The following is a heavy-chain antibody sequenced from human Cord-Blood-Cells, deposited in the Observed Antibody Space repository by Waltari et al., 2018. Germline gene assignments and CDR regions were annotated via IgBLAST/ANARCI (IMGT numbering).Heavy chain of an antibody. CDR1: GFTFSSYA. Sequence: EVQLLESGGGLVQPGGSLRLSCAASGFTFSSYAMSWVRQPPGKGLEWVSAISGSGGRKYDADCVKGRLTISRDNSKNTLYLQMNSLRAEDTAVYYCAKPMVRGVIKSPFYYGMDVWGQGTTVTVSS. D-gene: IGHD3-10*01. V-gene: IGHV3-23*01. J-gene: IGHJ6*02. CDR2: ISGSGGRK. CDR3: AKPMVRGVIKSPFYYGMDV.